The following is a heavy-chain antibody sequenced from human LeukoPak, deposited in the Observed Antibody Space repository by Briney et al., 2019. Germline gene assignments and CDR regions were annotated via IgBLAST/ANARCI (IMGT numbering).Heavy chain of an antibody. CDR1: GGSFSGYY. Sequence: SETLSLTCAVYGGSFSGYYWSWIRQPPGKGLEWIGEISHSGSTNYNPSLKSRVTISVDTSKNQFSLKLSSVTAADTAVYYCARGLYFQHWGQGTLVTVSS. J-gene: IGHJ1*01. V-gene: IGHV4-34*01. CDR2: ISHSGST. CDR3: ARGLYFQH.